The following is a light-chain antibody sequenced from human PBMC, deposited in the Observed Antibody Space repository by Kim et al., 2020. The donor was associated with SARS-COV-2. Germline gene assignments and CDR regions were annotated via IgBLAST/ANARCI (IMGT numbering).Light chain of an antibody. V-gene: IGKV1-39*01. J-gene: IGKJ2*01. CDR1: QNINNY. CDR2: AAS. CDR3: QQTYSIPQT. Sequence: DIQMTQSPSSLSASVGDRVTITCRASQNINNYLNWYLRKPGKAPKLLIYAASSLQSGVPSRFSGSGSGTDFTLTISSLQPEDFATYYCQQTYSIPQTFGQGTKLEI.